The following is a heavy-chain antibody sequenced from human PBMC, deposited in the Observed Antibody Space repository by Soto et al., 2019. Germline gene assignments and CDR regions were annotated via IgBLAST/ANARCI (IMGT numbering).Heavy chain of an antibody. Sequence: QVQLVQSGAEVKKPGASVKVSCKASGYTFTNYGISWVRQAPGQGLEWMGWIGAYNGNTNFAPKFQGRVTLTTDTSTTTAYMELRSLTSDDPAVYFCARDRQNCNYWDFWGQGTLVTVSS. D-gene: IGHD1-1*01. CDR2: IGAYNGNT. J-gene: IGHJ4*02. CDR1: GYTFTNYG. CDR3: ARDRQNCNYWDF. V-gene: IGHV1-18*01.